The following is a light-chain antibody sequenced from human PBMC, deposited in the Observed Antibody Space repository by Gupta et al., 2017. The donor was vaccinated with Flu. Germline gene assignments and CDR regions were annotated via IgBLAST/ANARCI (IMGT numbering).Light chain of an antibody. V-gene: IGKV2-30*01. CDR3: MQGTYCPYT. J-gene: IGKJ2*01. Sequence: DVVLTQSPLSLPVTLGQPASISCRSSQGLLYIDGNTYLNWFKQRPGQSPRRLIYKVSNRDSGVPDRFSGSGSGTNFTLKISRVEAEDVGVYYCMQGTYCPYTFGQGTKLEIK. CDR2: KVS. CDR1: QGLLYIDGNTY.